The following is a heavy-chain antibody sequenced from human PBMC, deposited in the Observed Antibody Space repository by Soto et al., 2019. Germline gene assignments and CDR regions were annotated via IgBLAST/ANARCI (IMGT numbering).Heavy chain of an antibody. CDR2: ISVSGDNI. J-gene: IGHJ4*02. D-gene: IGHD1-1*01. Sequence: GPLRLSCLASGFSFNSFNMNWIRRAPGRGLEWGASISVSGDNIYYGDSVQGRFTISRDNSKRSVFLDLKSLRVEDTAVYYCARDLGLLQSLFDYWGQGTLVTVSS. CDR1: GFSFNSFN. V-gene: IGHV3-21*01. CDR3: ARDLGLLQSLFDY.